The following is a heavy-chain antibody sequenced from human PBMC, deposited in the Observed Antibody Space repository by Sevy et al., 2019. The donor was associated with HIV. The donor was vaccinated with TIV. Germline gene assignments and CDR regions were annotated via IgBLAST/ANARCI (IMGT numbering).Heavy chain of an antibody. CDR2: IIPIFGTA. CDR1: GGTFSSYA. D-gene: IGHD6-13*01. CDR3: ARAPGIAAAGTYYYYGMDV. J-gene: IGHJ6*02. V-gene: IGHV1-69*13. Sequence: ASVKVSCKASGGTFSSYAISWVRQAPGQGLEWMGGIIPIFGTANYAQKFQGRVTITADESTSTAYMGLSSLRSEDTAVYYCARAPGIAAAGTYYYYGMDVWGQGTTVTVSS.